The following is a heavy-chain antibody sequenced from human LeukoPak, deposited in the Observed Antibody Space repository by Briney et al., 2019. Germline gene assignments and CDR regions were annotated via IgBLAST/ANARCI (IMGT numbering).Heavy chain of an antibody. CDR2: VYHTGST. CDR3: TRNDAYNLDS. J-gene: IGHJ4*02. Sequence: PSETLSLTCAVSGGFIRSGNWWSWVRQSPGKGLEWIGEVYHTGSTNYNPSLKSRVTISVDNAKNQFSLSLNSMSAADTAVYFCTRNDAYNLDSWGQGTLVTVSS. D-gene: IGHD1-1*01. V-gene: IGHV4-4*02. CDR1: GGFIRSGNW.